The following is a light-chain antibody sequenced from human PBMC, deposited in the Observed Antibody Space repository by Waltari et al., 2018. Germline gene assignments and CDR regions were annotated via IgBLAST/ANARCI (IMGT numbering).Light chain of an antibody. CDR1: SSHVGAYNY. J-gene: IGLJ2*01. Sequence: QSALTQPPSASGSPGQSVTISCTGSSSHVGAYNYVSWYQQHPGKAPKLMIYEVNNRPSGVPDRFSGSKSGNTASLTVSGLQAEDEADYYCSSFAGANELVFGGGTKLTVL. V-gene: IGLV2-8*01. CDR3: SSFAGANELV. CDR2: EVN.